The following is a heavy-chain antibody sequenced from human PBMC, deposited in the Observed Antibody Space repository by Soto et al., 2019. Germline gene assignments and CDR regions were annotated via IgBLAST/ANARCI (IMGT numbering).Heavy chain of an antibody. Sequence: QVQLVESGGGVVQPGRSLRLSCAASGFTFSTYGMHWVRQAPGKGLEWVAVIWYDGSNEYYADSVKGRFTISRDNSKNTLYLQMNSLRAEYTAVYYCARDLREEPLQLDCWGQGTLVTVSS. J-gene: IGHJ4*02. D-gene: IGHD1-1*01. V-gene: IGHV3-33*01. CDR2: IWYDGSNE. CDR3: ARDLREEPLQLDC. CDR1: GFTFSTYG.